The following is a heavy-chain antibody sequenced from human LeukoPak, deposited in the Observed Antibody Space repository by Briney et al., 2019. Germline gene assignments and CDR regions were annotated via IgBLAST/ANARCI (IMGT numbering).Heavy chain of an antibody. V-gene: IGHV4-34*01. J-gene: IGHJ4*02. D-gene: IGHD2-2*01. CDR3: ARVVVPAATYFDY. Sequence: SETLSLTCAVYGGSLSGYYWSWIRQPPGKGLEWIGEINHSGSTNYNPSLKSRVTISVDTSKNQFSLKLSSVTAADTAVYYCARVVVPAATYFDYWGQGTLVTVSS. CDR1: GGSLSGYY. CDR2: INHSGST.